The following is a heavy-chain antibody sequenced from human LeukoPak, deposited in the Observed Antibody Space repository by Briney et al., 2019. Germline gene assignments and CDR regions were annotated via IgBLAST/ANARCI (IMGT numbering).Heavy chain of an antibody. CDR2: IYYSGST. CDR1: GGSISSGGYY. D-gene: IGHD2-15*01. Sequence: SQTLSLTCTVSGGSISSGGYYWSWIRQHPGKGLEWIGYIYYSGSTYYNPSLKSRVTISVDTSKNQFSLKLSSVTAADTAVYYCARVILRGSGYFDYWGQGTLVTVSS. J-gene: IGHJ4*02. CDR3: ARVILRGSGYFDY. V-gene: IGHV4-31*03.